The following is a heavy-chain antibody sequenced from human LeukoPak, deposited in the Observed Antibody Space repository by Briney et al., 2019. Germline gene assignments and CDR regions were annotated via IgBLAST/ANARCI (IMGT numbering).Heavy chain of an antibody. CDR1: GFTFSSYS. V-gene: IGHV3-21*01. CDR3: ARDFVDPSRFDP. CDR2: ISSSSSYI. Sequence: PGGSLRLSCAASGFTFSSYSMNWVRQAPGKGLEWVSSISSSSSYIYYADPVKGRFTISRDNAKNSLYLQMNSLRAEDTAVYYCARDFVDPSRFDPWGQGTLVTVSS. J-gene: IGHJ5*02. D-gene: IGHD2/OR15-2a*01.